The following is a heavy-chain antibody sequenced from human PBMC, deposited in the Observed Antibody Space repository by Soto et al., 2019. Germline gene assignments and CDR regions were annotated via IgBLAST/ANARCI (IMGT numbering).Heavy chain of an antibody. V-gene: IGHV3-7*03. D-gene: IGHD6-13*01. Sequence: PGESLKISCAASGFTFSSYWMSWVRQAPGKRLEWVANIKHDGSEKYYVDSVEGRFTISSDNGKNSLYLQMSSLRAEDTAVYFCARNRIGSSWHREYFQHWGQGTLVTVSS. CDR3: ARNRIGSSWHREYFQH. CDR1: GFTFSSYW. J-gene: IGHJ1*01. CDR2: IKHDGSEK.